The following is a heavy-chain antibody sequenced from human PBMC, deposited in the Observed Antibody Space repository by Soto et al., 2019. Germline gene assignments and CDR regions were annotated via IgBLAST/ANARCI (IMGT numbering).Heavy chain of an antibody. CDR3: ARVGAIAAAGTIQDWFDP. V-gene: IGHV1-69*01. D-gene: IGHD6-13*01. Sequence: QVQLVQSGAEVQKPGSSVKVSCKASGGTFSSYAISWVRQSPGQGLEWMGGIIPIFGTANYAQKFQGRVTITADESTSTAYMELSSLRSEDTAVYYCARVGAIAAAGTIQDWFDPWGQGTLVTVSS. J-gene: IGHJ5*02. CDR2: IIPIFGTA. CDR1: GGTFSSYA.